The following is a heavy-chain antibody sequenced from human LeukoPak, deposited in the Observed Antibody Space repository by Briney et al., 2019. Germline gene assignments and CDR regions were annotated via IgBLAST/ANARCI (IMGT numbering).Heavy chain of an antibody. CDR3: ARGRITMVRGEAYYYYGMDV. D-gene: IGHD3-10*01. V-gene: IGHV4-34*01. Sequence: SETLSLTCAVYGGSFSGYYWSWIRQPPGKGLEWIGEINHSGSTNYNPSLKSRVTISVDTSKNQFSLKLSSVTAADTAVYYCARGRITMVRGEAYYYYGMDVWGKGTTDTVSS. CDR1: GGSFSGYY. J-gene: IGHJ6*04. CDR2: INHSGST.